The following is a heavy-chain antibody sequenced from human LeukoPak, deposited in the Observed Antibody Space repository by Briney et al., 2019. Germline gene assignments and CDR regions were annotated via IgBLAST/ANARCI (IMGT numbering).Heavy chain of an antibody. CDR2: IYYSGST. Sequence: PSETLSLTCTISGGSIGSYYWSWIRQPPGKGLDWIGYIYYSGSTNYNPSLKSRVTMSVDTSKNQFSLKLSSVTAADTAVYYCVRNAGDYWGQGTLVTVSS. J-gene: IGHJ4*02. CDR3: VRNAGDY. CDR1: GGSIGSYY. V-gene: IGHV4-59*01. D-gene: IGHD6-13*01.